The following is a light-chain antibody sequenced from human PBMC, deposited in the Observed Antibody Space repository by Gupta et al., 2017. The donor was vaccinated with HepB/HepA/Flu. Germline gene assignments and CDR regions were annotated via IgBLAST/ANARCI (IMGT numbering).Light chain of an antibody. Sequence: DIQMTQPPSSLSASVGDRITITCRASQSISSYLNWYQQKPGRVPELLIYAASSLQSGVPSRFSGSGSGTDFTLTINSLQPEDFATYYCQQSYSTTWTFGQGTKVEIK. CDR1: QSISSY. V-gene: IGKV1-39*01. CDR3: QQSYSTTWT. J-gene: IGKJ1*01. CDR2: AAS.